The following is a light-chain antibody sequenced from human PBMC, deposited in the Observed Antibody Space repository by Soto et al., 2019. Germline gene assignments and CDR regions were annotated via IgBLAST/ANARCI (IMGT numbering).Light chain of an antibody. CDR1: QSVSSRD. J-gene: IGKJ2*01. CDR3: QHYGSSPRHT. Sequence: EIVLTQSPGTLSLSPGERATLSCRASQSVSSRDLAWYQQKPGQAPRLLIYGASSRATGIPDRFSGSGSGTDFTRTISRLEPEDFAVYYCQHYGSSPRHTVGQGTEQQIQ. CDR2: GAS. V-gene: IGKV3-20*01.